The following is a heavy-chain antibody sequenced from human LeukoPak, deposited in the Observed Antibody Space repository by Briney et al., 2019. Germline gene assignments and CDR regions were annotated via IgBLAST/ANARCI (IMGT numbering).Heavy chain of an antibody. V-gene: IGHV4-59*01. Sequence: SETLSLTCTVSGGSISSYYWSWIRQPPGKGLEWIGYIYYSGSTNYNPSLKSRVTISVDASKNQFSLKLSSVTAADTAVYHCARGSYSSSWSNYYYYMDVWGKGTTVTVSS. D-gene: IGHD6-13*01. CDR3: ARGSYSSSWSNYYYYMDV. CDR1: GGSISSYY. J-gene: IGHJ6*03. CDR2: IYYSGST.